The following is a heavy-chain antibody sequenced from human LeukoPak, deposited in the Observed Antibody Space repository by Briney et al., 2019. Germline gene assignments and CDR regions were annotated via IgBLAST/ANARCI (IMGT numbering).Heavy chain of an antibody. D-gene: IGHD3-22*01. J-gene: IGHJ4*02. Sequence: ASVKVSCKASGYTFSSYGISWVRQAPGQGLEWMGWINPNSGGTNYAQKFQGRVTMTRDTSISTAYMELSRLRSDDTAVYYCAGDQISSYYYDSSGYSGGFDYWGQGTLVTVSS. CDR1: GYTFSSYG. CDR2: INPNSGGT. CDR3: AGDQISSYYYDSSGYSGGFDY. V-gene: IGHV1-2*02.